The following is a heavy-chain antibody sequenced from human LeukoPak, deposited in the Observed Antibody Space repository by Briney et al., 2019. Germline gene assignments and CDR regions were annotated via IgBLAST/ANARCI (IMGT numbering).Heavy chain of an antibody. J-gene: IGHJ4*02. V-gene: IGHV1-8*01. CDR3: ARDRTIFGVVIIGLFDY. Sequence: ASVKVSCKASGYTFTSYDINWVRQATGQGLEWMGWMNPNSGNTGYAQKFQGRVTMTRDTSISTAYMELSRLRSDDTAVYYCARDRTIFGVVIIGLFDYWGQGTLVTVSS. D-gene: IGHD3-3*01. CDR2: MNPNSGNT. CDR1: GYTFTSYD.